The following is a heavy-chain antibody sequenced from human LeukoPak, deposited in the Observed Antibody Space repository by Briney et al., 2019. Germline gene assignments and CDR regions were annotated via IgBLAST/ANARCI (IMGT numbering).Heavy chain of an antibody. D-gene: IGHD5-18*01. V-gene: IGHV5-51*01. CDR1: GYSFTSYW. CDR2: IYPGDSDT. CDR3: ARHKDTAIITSHSGLDF. J-gene: IGHJ4*02. Sequence: LGESLKISCKGSGYSFTSYWIGWVRHMPGKGLECMGIIYPGDSDTTYSPSFQGQVTISADKSISTAYLQWSSLKASDTAMYYCARHKDTAIITSHSGLDFWGQGTLVTVSS.